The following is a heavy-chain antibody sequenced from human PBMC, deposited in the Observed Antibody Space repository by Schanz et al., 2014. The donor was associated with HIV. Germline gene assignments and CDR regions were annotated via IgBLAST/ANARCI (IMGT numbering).Heavy chain of an antibody. V-gene: IGHV3-23*04. CDR2: ISESGGRT. J-gene: IGHJ4*02. Sequence: VQLVESGGGVVQPGRSLRLSCAASGFTFNNYAMTWVRQAPGKGLEWVSSISESGGRTYYADSVNGRFTISRDNSKNTLYLQMNSLRAEDTAVYYCVRGLLFQGFFDSWGQGALVTVSS. CDR1: GFTFNNYA. D-gene: IGHD3-10*01. CDR3: VRGLLFQGFFDS.